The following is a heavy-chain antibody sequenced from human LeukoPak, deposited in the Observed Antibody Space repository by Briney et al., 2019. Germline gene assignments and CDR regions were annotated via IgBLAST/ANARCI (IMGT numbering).Heavy chain of an antibody. CDR3: AGHRDSSSTIDY. CDR1: GGSISSSSYY. Sequence: PSETLSLTCTVSGGSISSSSYYWGWIRQPPGKGLEWIGSIYYSGSTYYTPSLKSRVTISVDTSKNQFSLKLSSVTAADTAVYYCAGHRDSSSTIDYWGQGTLVTVSS. CDR2: IYYSGST. J-gene: IGHJ4*02. D-gene: IGHD6-6*01. V-gene: IGHV4-39*01.